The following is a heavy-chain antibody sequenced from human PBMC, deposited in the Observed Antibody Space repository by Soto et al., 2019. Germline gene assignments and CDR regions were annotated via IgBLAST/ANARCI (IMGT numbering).Heavy chain of an antibody. CDR3: ARRYCSGGSCVYGMDV. D-gene: IGHD2-15*01. V-gene: IGHV3-74*01. CDR2: INSDGSST. J-gene: IGHJ6*02. CDR1: GFTFSSYW. Sequence: GGSLRLSCAASGFTFSSYWMHWVRQAPGKGLVWVSRINSDGSSTSYADSVKGRFTISRDNAKNTLYLQMNSLRAEDTAVYYCARRYCSGGSCVYGMDVWGQGTTVTVSS.